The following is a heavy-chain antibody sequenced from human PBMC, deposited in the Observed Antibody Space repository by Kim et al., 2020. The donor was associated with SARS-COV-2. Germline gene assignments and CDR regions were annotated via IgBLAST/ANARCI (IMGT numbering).Heavy chain of an antibody. J-gene: IGHJ4*01. CDR1: GFTFDDYA. Sequence: GGSLRLSCAASGFTFDDYAMHWVRQAPGKGLEWVSGISWNSGSIGYADSVKGRFTISRDNAKNSLYLQMNSLRAEDTALYYCAKVTNYDILTGPFDYWG. D-gene: IGHD3-9*01. CDR3: AKVTNYDILTGPFDY. CDR2: ISWNSGSI. V-gene: IGHV3-9*01.